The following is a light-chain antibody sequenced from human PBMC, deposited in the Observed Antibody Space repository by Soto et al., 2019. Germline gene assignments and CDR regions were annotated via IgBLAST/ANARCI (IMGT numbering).Light chain of an antibody. CDR1: QSISMW. Sequence: DIEMTQSPSTLSASVGDRLTITCRASQSISMWLAWYQQKPGKAPKLLIYDASSLESGVPSRFSGSGYGTEFTLTISSLQPDDFSTYYCQQYNTYSSLTFGGGTKVDIK. V-gene: IGKV1-5*01. CDR3: QQYNTYSSLT. J-gene: IGKJ4*01. CDR2: DAS.